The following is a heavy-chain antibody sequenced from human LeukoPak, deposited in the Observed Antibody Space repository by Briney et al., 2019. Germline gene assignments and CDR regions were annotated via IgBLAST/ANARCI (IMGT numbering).Heavy chain of an antibody. Sequence: GGSLRLSCAASGFTVDSNYLSWVRQAPGKGLEWVSTIYTGGNTYYAASVKGRFTISRDFSKNTVFLHMNSLRAEDTAMYYCARGEDSGYYDYFDYWGQGALVTVSS. D-gene: IGHD3-22*01. CDR2: IYTGGNT. J-gene: IGHJ4*02. CDR3: ARGEDSGYYDYFDY. CDR1: GFTVDSNY. V-gene: IGHV3-53*01.